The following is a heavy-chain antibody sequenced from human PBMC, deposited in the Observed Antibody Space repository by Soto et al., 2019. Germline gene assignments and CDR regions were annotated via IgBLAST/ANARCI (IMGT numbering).Heavy chain of an antibody. CDR2: TTGSGGVT. CDR1: GFTFRSYW. J-gene: IGHJ4*02. CDR3: VKSFDYDILTGYTSYFDY. Sequence: GGSLRLSCAASGFTFRSYWMQWVRQAPGKGLEWVSATTGSGGVTYYADSVKGRFTISRDNSKNTLYLQMNSLRAEDTAVYYCVKSFDYDILTGYTSYFDYWGQGTLVTVSS. D-gene: IGHD3-9*01. V-gene: IGHV3-23*01.